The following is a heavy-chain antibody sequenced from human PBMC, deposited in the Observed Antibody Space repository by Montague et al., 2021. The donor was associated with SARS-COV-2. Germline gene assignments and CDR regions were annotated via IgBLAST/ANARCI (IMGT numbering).Heavy chain of an antibody. CDR1: GGSMTGHY. CDR2: IYSSGSS. CDR3: TRETAAKWELQTPDT. D-gene: IGHD1-26*01. V-gene: IGHV4-4*07. J-gene: IGHJ5*02. Sequence: SETLSLTCTVSGGSMTGHYWSWTRQPAGRGLEWIGRIYSSGSSISNPSLGSRVSLSLDTSRNELSLRLTSVTAADSGLYFCTRETAAKWELQTPDTWGRGTLVTVS.